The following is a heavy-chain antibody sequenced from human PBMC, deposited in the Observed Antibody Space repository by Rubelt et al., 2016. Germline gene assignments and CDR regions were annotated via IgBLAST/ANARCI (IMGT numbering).Heavy chain of an antibody. D-gene: IGHD2-21*01. J-gene: IGHJ4*02. CDR3: ARDVVVTRLFDY. CDR1: GGPFSGYY. V-gene: IGHV4-34*01. CDR2: INHRGET. Sequence: QVQLQQWGAGLLTPSETLSLSCAVYGGPFSGYYWSWVRQSPGKGLKWIGDINHRGETNYNPSLQSRVIISVDTSKNQFSLTLKSVTAADTAVYYCARDVVVTRLFDYWGQGILVTVSS.